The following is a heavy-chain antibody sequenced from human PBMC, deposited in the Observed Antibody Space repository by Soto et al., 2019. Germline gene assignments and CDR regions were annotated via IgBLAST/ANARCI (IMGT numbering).Heavy chain of an antibody. CDR1: GGTFSSYA. CDR2: IIPIFGTA. J-gene: IGHJ4*02. V-gene: IGHV1-69*06. CDR3: ASPGYSSGWYWDFDY. Sequence: ASVKVSCKASGGTFSSYAISWVRQAPGQGLEWMGGIIPIFGTANYAQKFQGRVTITADKSTSTAYMELSSLRSEDTAVYYCASPGYSSGWYWDFDYWGQGTLVTVSS. D-gene: IGHD6-19*01.